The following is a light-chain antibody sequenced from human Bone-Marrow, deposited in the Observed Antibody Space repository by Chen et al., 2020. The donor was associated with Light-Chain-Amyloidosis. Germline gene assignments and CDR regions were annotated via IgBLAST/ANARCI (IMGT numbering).Light chain of an antibody. CDR1: SMDVGGYNY. J-gene: IGLJ2*01. CDR3: TSYSGTYNLDL. V-gene: IGLV2-8*01. CDR2: EVT. Sequence: QSALSQPPSASGSPGQSVTISCTGDSMDVGGYNYVSWYQQFPGKAPNLIIYEVTKRPSEVPDRFAGSKSGNTASLIVSGLQAEDEADYCCTSYSGTYNLDLFGGRTKVTVL.